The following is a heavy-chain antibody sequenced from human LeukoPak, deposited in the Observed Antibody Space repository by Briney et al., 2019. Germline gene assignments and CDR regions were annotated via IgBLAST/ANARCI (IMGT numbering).Heavy chain of an antibody. D-gene: IGHD7-27*01. CDR2: IYTSGST. V-gene: IGHV4-4*07. J-gene: IGHJ3*02. CDR1: GGSISSYY. CDR3: ARDTALGRAFDI. Sequence: SETLSLTCTGSGGSISSYYWSWIRQPAGKGLEWIGRIYTSGSTNYNPSLKSRVTMSVDTSKNQFSLKLSSVTAADTAVYYCARDTALGRAFDIWGQGTMVTVSS.